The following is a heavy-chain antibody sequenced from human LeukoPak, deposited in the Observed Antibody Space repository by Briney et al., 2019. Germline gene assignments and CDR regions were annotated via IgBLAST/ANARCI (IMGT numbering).Heavy chain of an antibody. J-gene: IGHJ6*03. CDR3: AREGSGTDYYYYYMDV. CDR2: INPSGGST. D-gene: IGHD6-13*01. Sequence: ASVKVSCKASGYTFTSYYMHWVRQAPGQGLEWMGIINPSGGSTSYAQKFQGRVTMTRDTSTSTVYMELSSLRSEDTAVYYCAREGSGTDYYYYYMDVWGKGTTVTVSS. V-gene: IGHV1-46*01. CDR1: GYTFTSYY.